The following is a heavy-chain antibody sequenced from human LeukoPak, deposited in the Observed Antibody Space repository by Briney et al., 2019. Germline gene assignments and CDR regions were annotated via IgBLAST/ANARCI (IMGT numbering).Heavy chain of an antibody. CDR2: INLSGST. D-gene: IGHD3-10*01. J-gene: IGHJ4*02. Sequence: SETLSFTCAVYGGSFSGYYWSWIRQPPGKGLEWIGDINLSGSTNYNPSLKSRVTISVDTSKNQFSLKLSSVTAADTAVYYCARAAHYGSGSHYKRGFFDYWGQGTLVTVSS. CDR1: GGSFSGYY. V-gene: IGHV4-34*01. CDR3: ARAAHYGSGSHYKRGFFDY.